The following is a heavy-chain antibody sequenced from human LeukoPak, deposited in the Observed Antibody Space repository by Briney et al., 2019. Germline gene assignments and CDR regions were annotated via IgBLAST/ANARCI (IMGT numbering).Heavy chain of an antibody. CDR1: GGSISSYY. CDR3: ARERYCSSTSCYIGRAFGI. V-gene: IGHV4-4*07. Sequence: SETLSLTCTVSGGSISSYYWSWIRQPAGKGLEWIGRIYTSGSTNYNPSLKSRVTMSVDTSKNQFSLKLSSVTAADTAVYYCARERYCSSTSCYIGRAFGIWGQGTMVTVSS. CDR2: IYTSGST. J-gene: IGHJ3*02. D-gene: IGHD2-2*02.